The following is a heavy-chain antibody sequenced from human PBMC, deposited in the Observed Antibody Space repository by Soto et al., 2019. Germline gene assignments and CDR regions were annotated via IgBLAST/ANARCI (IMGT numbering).Heavy chain of an antibody. CDR2: IYHSGST. J-gene: IGHJ5*02. CDR3: ARAPYSSSWYWFDP. D-gene: IGHD6-13*01. Sequence: QVQLQESGPGLVKPSGTLSLTCAVSGGSISSSNWWSWVRQPPWKGLEWIGEIYHSGSTNYKPSLNSRVTISLDKSKNQFSLKLSSVPAADTAVYYCARAPYSSSWYWFDPWGQGTLVTVSS. CDR1: GGSISSSNW. V-gene: IGHV4-4*02.